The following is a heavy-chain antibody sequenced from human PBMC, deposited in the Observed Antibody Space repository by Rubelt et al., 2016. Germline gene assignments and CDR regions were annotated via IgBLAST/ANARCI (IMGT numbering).Heavy chain of an antibody. Sequence: EVQLVESGGGLVLPGGSLRLSCAASGFILSNSALHWVRQAPGKGLEWVAYISGSGALIYYTESVKGRFTLSRENSKNTLYLPINSLRATDTAVYDCAKEAVKGWLRGFDWWGQGTLVTVSS. CDR3: AKEAVKGWLRGFDW. CDR2: ISGSGALI. J-gene: IGHJ4*02. V-gene: IGHV3-23*04. D-gene: IGHD5-24*01. CDR1: GFILSNSA.